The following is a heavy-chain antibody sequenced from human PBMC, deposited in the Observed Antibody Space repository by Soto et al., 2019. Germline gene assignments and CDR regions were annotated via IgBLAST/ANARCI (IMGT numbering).Heavy chain of an antibody. CDR3: AKDRDCTNGVCYPELDY. CDR2: ISYDGSNK. Sequence: GGSLRLSCAASGFTFSSYGMHWVRQAPGKGLEWVAVISYDGSNKYYADSVKGRFTISRDNSKNTLYLQMNSLRAEDTAVYYCAKDRDCTNGVCYPELDYWGQGTLVTVSS. J-gene: IGHJ4*02. V-gene: IGHV3-30*18. D-gene: IGHD2-8*01. CDR1: GFTFSSYG.